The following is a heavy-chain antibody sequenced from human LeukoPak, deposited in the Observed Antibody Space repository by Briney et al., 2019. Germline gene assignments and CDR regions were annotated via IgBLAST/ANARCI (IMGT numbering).Heavy chain of an antibody. CDR1: GFTFSSYA. Sequence: GGSLRLSCAASGFTFSSYAMSWVRQAPGKGLEWVSAISGSGGSTYYADSVKGRFTISRDNSKNTLYLQMNSLRAEDTAVYYCAKARSGSYYYYGMDVWGQGTTITVSS. CDR3: AKARSGSYYYYGMDV. CDR2: ISGSGGST. V-gene: IGHV3-23*01. J-gene: IGHJ6*02. D-gene: IGHD1-26*01.